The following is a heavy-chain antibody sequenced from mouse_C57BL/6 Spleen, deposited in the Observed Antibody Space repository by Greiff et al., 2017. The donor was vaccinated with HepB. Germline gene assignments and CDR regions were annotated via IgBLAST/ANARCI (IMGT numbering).Heavy chain of an antibody. CDR2: ISSGSSTI. CDR1: GFTFSDYG. D-gene: IGHD2-4*01. V-gene: IGHV5-17*01. CDR3: AREDYDEGV. J-gene: IGHJ2*01. Sequence: EVQVVESGGGLVKPGGSLKLSCAASGFTFSDYGMHWVRQAPEKGLEWVAYISSGSSTIYYADTVKGRFTISRDNAKNTLFLQMTSLRSEDTAMYYCAREDYDEGVWGQGTTLTVSS.